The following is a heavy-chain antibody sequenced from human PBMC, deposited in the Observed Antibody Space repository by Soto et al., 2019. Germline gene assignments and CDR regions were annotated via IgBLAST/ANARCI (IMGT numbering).Heavy chain of an antibody. J-gene: IGHJ4*02. CDR1: GGSISSGGYY. CDR3: ATADDILTGSYYFDY. D-gene: IGHD3-9*01. V-gene: IGHV4-31*03. CDR2: IYYSGST. Sequence: SETLSLTCTVSGGSISSGGYYWSWIRQHPGKGLEWIGYIYYSGSTYYNPSLKSRVTISVDTSKNQLSLKLSSVTAADTAVYYCATADDILTGSYYFDYWGQGTLVTVSS.